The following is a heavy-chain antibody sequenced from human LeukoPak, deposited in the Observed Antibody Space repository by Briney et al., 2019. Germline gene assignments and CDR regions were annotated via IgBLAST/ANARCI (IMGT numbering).Heavy chain of an antibody. Sequence: GGSLRLSCTASGFTFGDYPITWVRQAPGKGLEWVGFIRNKTYGGATEYAASVKGRFTISRDDSKSIAYLQMNSLKTEDTAVYYCTRDRSHDYWGPGTLVTVSP. J-gene: IGHJ4*02. CDR2: IRNKTYGGAT. V-gene: IGHV3-49*04. D-gene: IGHD6-13*01. CDR3: TRDRSHDY. CDR1: GFTFGDYP.